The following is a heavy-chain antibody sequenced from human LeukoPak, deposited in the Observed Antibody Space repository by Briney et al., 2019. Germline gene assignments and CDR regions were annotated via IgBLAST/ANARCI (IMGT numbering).Heavy chain of an antibody. Sequence: PGGSLRLSCAASGFTVSSSYMSWVRQAPGKGLEWVSSISSSSSYIYYADSVKGRFTISRDNAKNSLYLQMNSLRAEDTAVYYCASDRFGEPYDWFDPWGQGTLVTVSS. V-gene: IGHV3-21*01. J-gene: IGHJ5*02. D-gene: IGHD3-10*01. CDR3: ASDRFGEPYDWFDP. CDR1: GFTVSSSY. CDR2: ISSSSSYI.